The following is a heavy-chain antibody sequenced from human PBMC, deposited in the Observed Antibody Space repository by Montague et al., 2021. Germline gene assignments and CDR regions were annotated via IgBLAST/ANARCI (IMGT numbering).Heavy chain of an antibody. V-gene: IGHV4-31*11. CDR3: VRVVATVTAPFDF. J-gene: IGHJ4*02. CDR1: GGSISSTAYY. CDR2: IYYSGST. Sequence: TLSLTCAVSGGSISSTAYYWSRIRQHPGKGLEWIGYIYYSGSTYYNPSLKNRVTISVDTSQNPFSLNLNSVTAADTAVYYCVRVVATVTAPFDFWGQGTLVTVSS. D-gene: IGHD4-17*01.